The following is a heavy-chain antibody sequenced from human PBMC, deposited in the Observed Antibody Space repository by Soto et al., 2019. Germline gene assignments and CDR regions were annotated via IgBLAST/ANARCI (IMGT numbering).Heavy chain of an antibody. D-gene: IGHD2-2*01. Sequence: GEALKISWKGSWYSFTSYWISWVRQMPGKGLERVGRIDPSDSYTNYSPSFQGHVTISADKSISTAYLQWSSLKASDNAMYYCARLGVYCSSTSCYPPRYYYGMDVWGQGTTVTVSS. CDR3: ARLGVYCSSTSCYPPRYYYGMDV. J-gene: IGHJ6*02. V-gene: IGHV5-10-1*01. CDR1: WYSFTSYW. CDR2: IDPSDSYT.